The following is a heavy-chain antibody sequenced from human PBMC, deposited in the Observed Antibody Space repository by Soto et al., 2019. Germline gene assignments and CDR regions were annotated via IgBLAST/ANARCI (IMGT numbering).Heavy chain of an antibody. CDR2: IIPIFGTA. J-gene: IGHJ4*02. CDR1: GGTFSSYA. CDR3: ARVAAYYYDSSGYYYFDY. D-gene: IGHD3-22*01. Sequence: QVQLVQSGAEVKKPGSSVKVSCKASGGTFSSYAISWVRQAPGQGLEWMGGIIPIFGTANYAQKFQGRVTITADESTSTAYMELSSLRSEDTAVYYCARVAAYYYDSSGYYYFDYWGQGTLVTVSS. V-gene: IGHV1-69*01.